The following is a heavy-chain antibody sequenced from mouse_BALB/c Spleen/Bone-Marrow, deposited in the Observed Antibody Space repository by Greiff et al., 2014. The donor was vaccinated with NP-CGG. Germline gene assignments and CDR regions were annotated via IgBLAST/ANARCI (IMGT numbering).Heavy chain of an antibody. J-gene: IGHJ3*01. CDR1: GYSITSGYS. CDR2: IHYSGST. D-gene: IGHD1-1*02. Sequence: VQLQQSGPDLVKPSQSLSLTCTVTGYSITSGYSWYWIRQFPGNKLEWMGYIHYSGSTNYNPSLKSPISITRDTSKNHFFLQLNSVTTEDTATYYCARREGSHAAWFAYWGQGTLVTVSA. CDR3: ARREGSHAAWFAY. V-gene: IGHV3-1*02.